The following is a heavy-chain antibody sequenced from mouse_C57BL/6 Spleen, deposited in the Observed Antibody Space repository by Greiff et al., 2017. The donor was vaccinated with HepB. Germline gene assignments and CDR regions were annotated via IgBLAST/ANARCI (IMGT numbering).Heavy chain of an antibody. V-gene: IGHV5-17*01. D-gene: IGHD2-4*01. CDR2: ISSGSSTI. CDR1: GFTFSDYG. CDR3: AGDYDGYYFDY. Sequence: EVKLMESGGGLVKPGGSLKLSCAASGFTFSDYGMHWVRQAPEKGLEWVAYISSGSSTIYYADTVKGRFTISRDNAKNTLFLQMTSLRCEDTAMYCCAGDYDGYYFDYWGQGTTLTVSS. J-gene: IGHJ2*01.